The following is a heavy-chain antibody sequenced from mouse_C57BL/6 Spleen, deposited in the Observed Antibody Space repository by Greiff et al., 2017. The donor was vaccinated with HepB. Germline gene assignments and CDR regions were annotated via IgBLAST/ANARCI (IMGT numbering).Heavy chain of an antibody. J-gene: IGHJ2*01. CDR3: ARGGTAQATSYFDY. CDR1: GYAFTNYL. V-gene: IGHV1-54*01. CDR2: INPGSGGT. Sequence: QVQLQQSGAELVRPGTSVKVSCKASGYAFTNYLIEWVKQRPGQGLEWIGVINPGSGGTNYNEKFKGKATLTADKSSSTAYMQLSSLTSEDSAVYFGARGGTAQATSYFDYWGQGTTLTVSS. D-gene: IGHD3-2*02.